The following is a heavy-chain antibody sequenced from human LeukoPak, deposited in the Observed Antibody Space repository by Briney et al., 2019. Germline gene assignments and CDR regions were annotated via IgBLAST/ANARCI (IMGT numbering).Heavy chain of an antibody. CDR2: INPNSGGT. CDR1: GYTFSDYC. Sequence: ASVKVSCKASGYTFSDYCIHWVRQAPGQGLEWMGWINPNSGGTDYAEKFQGRVTMTRDTSISTAYLELSSLRSDDTAVYHCARDLYNSGWTGAFDIWGQGTMVTVSS. D-gene: IGHD6-19*01. V-gene: IGHV1-2*02. J-gene: IGHJ3*02. CDR3: ARDLYNSGWTGAFDI.